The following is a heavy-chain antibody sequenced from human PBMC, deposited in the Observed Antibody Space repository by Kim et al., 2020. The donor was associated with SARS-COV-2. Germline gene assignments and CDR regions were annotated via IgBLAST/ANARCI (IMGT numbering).Heavy chain of an antibody. Sequence: GGSLRLSCAASGFTFSSYAMSWVRQAPGKGLEWVSAISGSGGSTYYADSVKGRFTISRDNSKNTLYLQMNSLRAEDTAVYYCAKVEPANPRYYYYGMDVWGQGTTVTVSS. CDR3: AKVEPANPRYYYYGMDV. J-gene: IGHJ6*02. D-gene: IGHD1-26*01. CDR2: ISGSGGST. CDR1: GFTFSSYA. V-gene: IGHV3-23*01.